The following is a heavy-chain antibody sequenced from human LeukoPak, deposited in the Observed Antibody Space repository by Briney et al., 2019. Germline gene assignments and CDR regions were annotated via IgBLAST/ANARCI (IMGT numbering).Heavy chain of an antibody. J-gene: IGHJ4*02. D-gene: IGHD2-2*01. CDR2: INQDESEK. CDR3: ARERGGYCSSTNCRGSFDY. CDR1: GFTFSSYW. Sequence: PGGSLRLSCAASGFTFSSYWMSWVRQAPGKGLEPVANINQDESEKYYVGSVKGRFTISRDNAKNSLYLQMNSLRSEDTAVYYCARERGGYCSSTNCRGSFDYWGQGTLVTVSS. V-gene: IGHV3-7*01.